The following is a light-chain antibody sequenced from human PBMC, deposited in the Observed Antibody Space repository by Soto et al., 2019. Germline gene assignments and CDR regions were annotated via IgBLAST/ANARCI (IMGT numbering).Light chain of an antibody. CDR1: QSVSSSS. Sequence: EIVLTQSPGTLSLSPVERATLSFRSSQSVSSSSLAWYQQKPGQAPRLLIYGASSRATGIPDRFSGSGSGTDFTLTINRLEPEDFAVYYCQQYGSSLITFGQGTRLEIK. V-gene: IGKV3-20*01. CDR2: GAS. J-gene: IGKJ5*01. CDR3: QQYGSSLIT.